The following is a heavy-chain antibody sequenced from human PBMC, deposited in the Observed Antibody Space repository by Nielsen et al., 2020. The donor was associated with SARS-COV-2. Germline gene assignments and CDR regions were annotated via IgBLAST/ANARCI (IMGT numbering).Heavy chain of an antibody. Sequence: GGSLRLSCAASGFTVSSNYMSWVRQAPGKGLEWVSVIYSCGSTYYADSVKGRFTISRDNAKNSLYLQMNSLRAEDTAVYHCARDGGYCSGGSCYYYGMDVWGQGTTVTVFS. CDR1: GFTVSSNY. J-gene: IGHJ6*02. V-gene: IGHV3-66*03. CDR2: IYSCGST. D-gene: IGHD2-15*01. CDR3: ARDGGYCSGGSCYYYGMDV.